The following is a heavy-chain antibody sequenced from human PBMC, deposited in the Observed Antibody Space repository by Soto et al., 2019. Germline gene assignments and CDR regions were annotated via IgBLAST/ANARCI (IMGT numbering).Heavy chain of an antibody. V-gene: IGHV3-21*01. CDR3: ARVALGAFDI. J-gene: IGHJ3*02. CDR2: ISSSSSYI. CDR1: GFTFSSYS. Sequence: EVQLVESGGGLVKPGGSLRLSCAASGFTFSSYSMNWVRQAPGKGLEWVSSISSSSSYIYYADSVKGRFTISRDNAKNSLYLQINSLRAEDTAVYYCARVALGAFDIWGQGTMVTVSS.